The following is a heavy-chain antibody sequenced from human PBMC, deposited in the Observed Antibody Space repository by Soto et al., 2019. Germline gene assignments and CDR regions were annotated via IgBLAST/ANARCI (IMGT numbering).Heavy chain of an antibody. J-gene: IGHJ4*02. V-gene: IGHV3-7*03. CDR1: GFMFGSYW. Sequence: EVQLVESGGGLVQPGGSLRLSCVASGFMFGSYWMTWVRHAPGKGLEWVANIKRDGSGKYYVDSVKGRFTISRDNADNSLFLHMSSLRADDTAVYYCARVRATDYEIDYWGQGALVTVSS. CDR2: IKRDGSGK. CDR3: ARVRATDYEIDY. D-gene: IGHD4-17*01.